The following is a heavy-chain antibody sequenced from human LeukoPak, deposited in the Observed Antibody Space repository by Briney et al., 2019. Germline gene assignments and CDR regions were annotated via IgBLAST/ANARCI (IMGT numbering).Heavy chain of an antibody. CDR3: ARVAYSSKWYIDY. J-gene: IGHJ4*02. D-gene: IGHD6-13*01. CDR2: INTDGSST. Sequence: GGSLRLSCAASGFTFSSYWMHWVRQAPGKGLLWVSRINTDGSSTNYADSVKGRFTISRDNAKNTLYLQMNSLRAEDTAVYYCARVAYSSKWYIDYWGQGTLVTVSS. V-gene: IGHV3-74*01. CDR1: GFTFSSYW.